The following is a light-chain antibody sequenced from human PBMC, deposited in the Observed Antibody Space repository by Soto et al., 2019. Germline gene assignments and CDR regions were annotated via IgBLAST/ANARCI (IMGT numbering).Light chain of an antibody. CDR1: SSDVGSYNL. CDR2: EGT. J-gene: IGLJ1*01. V-gene: IGLV2-23*01. CDR3: CSYAGFTPYV. Sequence: QAVVTQPASVSGSLGQSITISCTGTSSDVGSYNLVSWYQHHPGKAPKLLIFEGTKRPSGISNRFSGSKSGNTASLAISGLQAEDEAVYHCCSYAGFTPYVFGTGTKVTVL.